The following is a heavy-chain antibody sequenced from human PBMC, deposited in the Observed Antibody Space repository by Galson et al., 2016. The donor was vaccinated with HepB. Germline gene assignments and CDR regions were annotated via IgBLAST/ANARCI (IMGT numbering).Heavy chain of an antibody. V-gene: IGHV1-46*02. CDR1: GYTFNTYN. CDR2: IKPSGGNT. CDR3: AKELDHSFYFDY. Sequence: SVKVSCKASGYTFNTYNMHWVRQAPGQGLEWIGIIKPSGGNTIYAQKFQDRITMTRDTSTSTVYMELISLRSEATAVYYCAKELDHSFYFDYWGQGTLLTVSS. J-gene: IGHJ4*02. D-gene: IGHD1-14*01.